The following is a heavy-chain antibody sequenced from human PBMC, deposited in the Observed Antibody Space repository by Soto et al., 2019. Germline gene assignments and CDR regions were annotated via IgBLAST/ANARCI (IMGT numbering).Heavy chain of an antibody. Sequence: ASVKVSCKASGYTFTSYAMHWVRQAPGQRLEWMGWINAGNGNTKYSQKFQGRVTITRDTSASTAYMELSSLRSEDTAVYYCARLGVVRGVYNWFDPWGQGTLVTVSS. V-gene: IGHV1-3*01. J-gene: IGHJ5*02. CDR2: INAGNGNT. D-gene: IGHD3-10*01. CDR3: ARLGVVRGVYNWFDP. CDR1: GYTFTSYA.